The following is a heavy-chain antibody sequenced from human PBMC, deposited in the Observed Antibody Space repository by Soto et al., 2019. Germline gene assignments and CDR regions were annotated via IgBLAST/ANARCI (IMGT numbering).Heavy chain of an antibody. D-gene: IGHD2-8*01. J-gene: IGHJ6*02. V-gene: IGHV1-8*01. Sequence: RASVKVSCKASGYTFTSYDINWVRQATGQGLEWMGWMNPNSGNTGYAQKFQGRVTMTRNTSISTAYMELSSLRSEDTAVYYCARGAGDGCTNGVCSSLTGDYYYGMDVWGQGTTVTVSS. CDR1: GYTFTSYD. CDR3: ARGAGDGCTNGVCSSLTGDYYYGMDV. CDR2: MNPNSGNT.